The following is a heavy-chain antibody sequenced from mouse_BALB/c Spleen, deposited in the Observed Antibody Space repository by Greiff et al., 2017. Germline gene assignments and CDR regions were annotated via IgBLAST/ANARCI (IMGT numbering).Heavy chain of an antibody. J-gene: IGHJ2*01. D-gene: IGHD2-14*01. V-gene: IGHV1-9*01. Sequence: VQLQQSGAELMKPGASVKISCKATGYTFSSYWIEWVKQRPGHGLEWIGEILPGSGSTNYNEKFKGKATFTADTSSNTAYMQLSSLTSEDCAVYYCARKAPGYDKVYWGQGTTLTVSS. CDR1: GYTFSSYW. CDR3: ARKAPGYDKVY. CDR2: ILPGSGST.